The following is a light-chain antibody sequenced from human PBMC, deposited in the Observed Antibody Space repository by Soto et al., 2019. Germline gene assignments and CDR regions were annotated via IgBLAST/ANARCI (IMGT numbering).Light chain of an antibody. CDR3: QQYGSNPKT. V-gene: IGKV3-20*01. CDR1: QSVRSSY. J-gene: IGKJ4*01. CDR2: ATS. Sequence: PGERATLSCRASQSVRSSYLAWYQQKPGQAPRLLIYATSSRDTGIPDRFSGSVSGTDFTLTISRLEPEDSAVYYCQQYGSNPKTFGGGTKVEIK.